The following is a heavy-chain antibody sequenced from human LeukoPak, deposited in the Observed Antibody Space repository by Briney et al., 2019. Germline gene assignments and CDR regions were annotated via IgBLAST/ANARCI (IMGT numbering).Heavy chain of an antibody. CDR2: ISSSSSYI. J-gene: IGHJ6*03. V-gene: IGHV3-21*01. D-gene: IGHD1-1*01. Sequence: GGSLRLSCAASGFTFSSYSRNWVRQAPGKGLEWVSSISSSSSYIYYADSVKGRFTISRDNAKNSLYLQMNSLRAEDTAVYYCARLTGNYYYYYMDVWGQGTTVTVSS. CDR3: ARLTGNYYYYYMDV. CDR1: GFTFSSYS.